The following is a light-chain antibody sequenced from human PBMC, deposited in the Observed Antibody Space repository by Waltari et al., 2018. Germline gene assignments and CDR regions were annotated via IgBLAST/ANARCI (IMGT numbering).Light chain of an antibody. Sequence: AIRITQSPSSLSASTGDRVTITCRASQGISSYLAWYQQKPGKAPNLLIYAGSTLQSGVPSRCSGSGSGTDFTLTISCLQSEDFATYYCQQYYSYLTFGQGTKLEIK. CDR1: QGISSY. V-gene: IGKV1-8*01. CDR3: QQYYSYLT. CDR2: AGS. J-gene: IGKJ2*01.